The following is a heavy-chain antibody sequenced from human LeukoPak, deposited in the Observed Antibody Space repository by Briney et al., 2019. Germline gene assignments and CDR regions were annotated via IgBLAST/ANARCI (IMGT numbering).Heavy chain of an antibody. V-gene: IGHV1-18*01. CDR1: GYTFTSYG. CDR2: ISAYNGNT. J-gene: IGHJ4*02. D-gene: IGHD6-13*01. Sequence: ASVKVSCKASGYTFTSYGISWMRQAPGQGLEWMGWISAYNGNTNYAQKLQGRVTMTTDTSTSTAYMELRSLRSDDTAVYYCARAAPSRTAAAGTGLYDYWGQGTLVTVSS. CDR3: ARAAPSRTAAAGTGLYDY.